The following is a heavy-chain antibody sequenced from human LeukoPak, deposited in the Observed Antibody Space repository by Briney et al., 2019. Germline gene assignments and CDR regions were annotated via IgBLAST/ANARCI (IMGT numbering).Heavy chain of an antibody. CDR1: GGSISSDY. CDR3: ARDGGRGAVDY. Sequence: PSETLSLTCTVSGGSISSDYWSWIRQPPGEGLEWIGYIYYSGSTNYNPSLKSRVTISVDTSKNQFSLKLSSVTAADTAVYYCARDGGRGAVDYWGQGTLVTVSS. J-gene: IGHJ4*02. D-gene: IGHD2-15*01. CDR2: IYYSGST. V-gene: IGHV4-59*01.